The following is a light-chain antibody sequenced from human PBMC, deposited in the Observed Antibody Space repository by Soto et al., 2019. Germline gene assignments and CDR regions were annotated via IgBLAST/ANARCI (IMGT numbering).Light chain of an antibody. CDR2: AAS. CDR3: QQAYSTPSTWT. J-gene: IGKJ1*01. CDR1: QTISSY. Sequence: DIQMTQSPSSLSASVGDRVTITCRASQTISSYLNWYQQTPGRAPKLLIYAASSLQGGVPSRFSGNGSGTDFTLTISSLQPEDFATFYCQQAYSTPSTWTFGQGTKVEIK. V-gene: IGKV1-39*01.